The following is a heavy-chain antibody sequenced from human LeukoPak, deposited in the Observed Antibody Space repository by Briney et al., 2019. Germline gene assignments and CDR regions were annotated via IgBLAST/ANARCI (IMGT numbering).Heavy chain of an antibody. Sequence: PSETLSLTCTVSGGSFSSYYWSWIRQPPGKGLEWIGYIYYSGSTDYNPSLKSRVTISVETSKNQFSLNLSSVTAADTAVYYCARETYGSGSYYLDNAFDIWGQGTMVTVSS. J-gene: IGHJ3*02. CDR1: GGSFSSYY. V-gene: IGHV4-59*01. CDR3: ARETYGSGSYYLDNAFDI. D-gene: IGHD3-10*01. CDR2: IYYSGST.